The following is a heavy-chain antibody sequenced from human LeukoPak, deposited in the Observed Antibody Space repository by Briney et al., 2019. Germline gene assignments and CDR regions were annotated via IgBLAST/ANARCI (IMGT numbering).Heavy chain of an antibody. J-gene: IGHJ4*02. CDR1: GGSFSGYY. CDR2: INHSGSA. D-gene: IGHD1-26*01. CDR3: ARIVGASDY. V-gene: IGHV4-34*01. Sequence: SETLSLTCAVYGGSFSGYYWSWIRQPPGKGLEWVGEINHSGSANYNPSLKSRVTISVDTSKNQFSLKLSSVTAADTAVYYCARIVGASDYWGQGTLVTVSS.